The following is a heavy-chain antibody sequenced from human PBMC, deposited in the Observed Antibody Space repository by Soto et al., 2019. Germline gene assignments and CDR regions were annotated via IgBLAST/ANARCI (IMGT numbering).Heavy chain of an antibody. CDR1: GFPFSSYA. CDR2: ISYDGSNK. D-gene: IGHD2-15*01. V-gene: IGHV3-30*03. J-gene: IGHJ4*02. CDR3: AGGQYYFDY. Sequence: QVQLVESGGGVVQPGRSLRLSCAASGFPFSSYAMHWVRQAPGKGLEWVAHISYDGSNKHYTDSVKGRFTISRDNSKNMFYLQMSSLRAEDTAVYYCAGGQYYFDYCGQGTRVAVSS.